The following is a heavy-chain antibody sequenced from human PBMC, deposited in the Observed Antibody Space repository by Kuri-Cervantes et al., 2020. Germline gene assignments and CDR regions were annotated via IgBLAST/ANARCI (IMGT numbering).Heavy chain of an antibody. Sequence: ASVKVSCKASGYTFTSYDINWVRQATGQGLEWMGWMNPNSGNTGYAQKFQGRVTMTRNTSISTAYMGLRSLRSDDTAVYYCARDNGPMVQGVIYWGQGTLVTVSS. CDR3: ARDNGPMVQGVIY. D-gene: IGHD3-10*01. CDR2: MNPNSGNT. V-gene: IGHV1-8*01. J-gene: IGHJ4*02. CDR1: GYTFTSYD.